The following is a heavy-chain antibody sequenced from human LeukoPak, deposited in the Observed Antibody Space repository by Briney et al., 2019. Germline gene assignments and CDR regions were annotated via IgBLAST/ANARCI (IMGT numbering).Heavy chain of an antibody. CDR3: ARRTVTTPPLYYYYIDV. D-gene: IGHD4-17*01. V-gene: IGHV4-59*01. Sequence: SETLSLTCTVSGGSISSYYWSWIRQPPGKGLEWIGYIYYSGSTNYNPSLKSRVTISVDTSKNQFSLNLSSVTAADTAVYYCARRTVTTPPLYYYYIDVWGKGTTVTVSS. J-gene: IGHJ6*03. CDR1: GGSISSYY. CDR2: IYYSGST.